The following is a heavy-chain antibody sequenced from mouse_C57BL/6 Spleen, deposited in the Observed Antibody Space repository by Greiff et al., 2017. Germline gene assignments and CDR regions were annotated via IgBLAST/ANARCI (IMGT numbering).Heavy chain of an antibody. CDR1: GYTFTSYW. J-gene: IGHJ1*03. V-gene: IGHV1-53*01. D-gene: IGHD2-4*01. CDR2: INPSNGGT. CDR3: ARGYDYDPWYCDV. Sequence: VQLQQPGTELVKPGASVKLSCKASGYTFTSYWMHWVKQRPGQGLEWIGNINPSNGGTNYNEKFKSKATLTVDKSSSTASMQLSSRTSEDSAVYYCARGYDYDPWYCDVWGTGTTVTVSS.